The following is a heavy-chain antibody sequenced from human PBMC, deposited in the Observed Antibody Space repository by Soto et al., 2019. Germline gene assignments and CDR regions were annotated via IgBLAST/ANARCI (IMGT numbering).Heavy chain of an antibody. Sequence: QLQLQESGSGLVKPSQTLSLTCAVSGGSISSGGYSWSWIRQPPGKGLEWIGYIYHSGSTYYNPSRTGRVTISGDRSKNQFALKLSSVAAADTGVYSCAGSGYDHNSGMDVWGQGTTVTVSS. CDR1: GGSISSGGYS. D-gene: IGHD3-22*01. V-gene: IGHV4-30-2*01. CDR3: AGSGYDHNSGMDV. J-gene: IGHJ6*02. CDR2: IYHSGST.